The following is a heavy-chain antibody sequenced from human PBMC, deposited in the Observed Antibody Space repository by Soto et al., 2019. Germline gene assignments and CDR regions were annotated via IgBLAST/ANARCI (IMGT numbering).Heavy chain of an antibody. D-gene: IGHD6-13*01. Sequence: EVQLLESGGGLVQPGGSLRLSCAASGFTFSNYAVTWVRQAPGKGLEWVSTISGSGGSTYYADSVKGRFTISRDNSKNTLYLQMNSLRAADTAVYYCAKDQGSSWYEIDYWGQGTLGTVSS. CDR2: ISGSGGST. J-gene: IGHJ4*02. V-gene: IGHV3-23*01. CDR1: GFTFSNYA. CDR3: AKDQGSSWYEIDY.